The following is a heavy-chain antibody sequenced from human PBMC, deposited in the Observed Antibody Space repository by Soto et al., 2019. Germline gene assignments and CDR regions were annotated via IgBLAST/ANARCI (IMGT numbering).Heavy chain of an antibody. CDR3: ARFGAGRIDY. Sequence: EVPLVESGGGLVQPGGSLRLSCAASGFTLSGYWIHWVRQAPGKGLVWVSRINSDGSSTSYADSVKGRFTISRDNAKNTLYLQMNSLRAEDTAVYYCARFGAGRIDYWGQGTLVTVSS. J-gene: IGHJ4*02. D-gene: IGHD3-16*01. V-gene: IGHV3-74*01. CDR2: INSDGSST. CDR1: GFTLSGYW.